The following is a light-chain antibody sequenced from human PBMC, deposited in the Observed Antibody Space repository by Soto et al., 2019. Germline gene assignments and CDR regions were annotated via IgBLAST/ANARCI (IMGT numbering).Light chain of an antibody. CDR1: SSDVGGYNY. J-gene: IGLJ7*01. CDR3: TSQTSSNAWV. V-gene: IGLV2-14*01. Sequence: QSVLTQPASVSGSPGQSITISCTGTSSDVGGYNYVSWYQQHPGKVPKLMIYEVTHRPSGVSNRFSGSKSGNTASLTISGLQAEDEADYYCTSQTSSNAWVFGGGTQLTVL. CDR2: EVT.